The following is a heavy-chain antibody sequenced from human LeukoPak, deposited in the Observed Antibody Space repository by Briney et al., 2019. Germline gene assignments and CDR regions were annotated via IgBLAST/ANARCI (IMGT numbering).Heavy chain of an antibody. Sequence: HPGGSLRLSCAASGFTFSSYEMNWVRQAPGKGLEWVAFIHYDGSNNYYADSVKGRFTISRDNSKNTLYLQMNTLRADDTAVYYCASDPVRSTGWFAGYYMDVWGKGTTVTVSS. D-gene: IGHD6-13*01. V-gene: IGHV3-30*04. CDR3: ASDPVRSTGWFAGYYMDV. J-gene: IGHJ6*03. CDR2: IHYDGSNN. CDR1: GFTFSSYE.